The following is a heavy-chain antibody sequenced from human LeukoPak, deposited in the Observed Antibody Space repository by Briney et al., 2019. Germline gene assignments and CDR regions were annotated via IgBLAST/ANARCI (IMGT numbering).Heavy chain of an antibody. J-gene: IGHJ3*02. Sequence: TGGSLRLSCVASGFTFSSYEMDWVRQAPGKGLEWISYISGGGGTIYYADSVKGRFTISRDNSKNSLYLQMSSLRAEDTAVYYCAREFTSDTSGFDAFHIWGQGTPVTVPS. CDR1: GFTFSSYE. CDR3: AREFTSDTSGFDAFHI. CDR2: ISGGGGTI. D-gene: IGHD3-22*01. V-gene: IGHV3-48*03.